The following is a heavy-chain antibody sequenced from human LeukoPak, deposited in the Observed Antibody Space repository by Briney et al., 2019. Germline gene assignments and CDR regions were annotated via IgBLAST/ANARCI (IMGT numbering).Heavy chain of an antibody. Sequence: PGGSLRLSCAASGFIFNNEWMDWVRQAPGKGLEWVANIRADGTEKYYVDSVKGRFSISRDNAKNTLYLQMNSLRVEDTAVYYCARGRPHGNDYWGQGTLVTVSS. D-gene: IGHD4-23*01. V-gene: IGHV3-7*01. CDR3: ARGRPHGNDY. CDR1: GFIFNNEW. CDR2: IRADGTEK. J-gene: IGHJ4*02.